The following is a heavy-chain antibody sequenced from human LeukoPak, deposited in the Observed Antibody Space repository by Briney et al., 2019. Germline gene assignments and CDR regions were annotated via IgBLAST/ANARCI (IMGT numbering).Heavy chain of an antibody. D-gene: IGHD1-26*01. CDR3: ARDPAVGARSYYYYGMDV. V-gene: IGHV3-7*01. J-gene: IGHJ6*02. Sequence: PGGSLRLSCAASGFTFSSYWMSWVRQAPGKGLEWVANIKQDGSEKYYVDSVKGRFTISRDNAKNSLYLQMNSLRAEDTAVYYCARDPAVGARSYYYYGMDVWGQGTTVTVSS. CDR1: GFTFSSYW. CDR2: IKQDGSEK.